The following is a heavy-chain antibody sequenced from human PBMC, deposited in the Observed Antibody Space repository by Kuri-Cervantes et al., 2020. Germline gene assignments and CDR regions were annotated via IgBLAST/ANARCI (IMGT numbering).Heavy chain of an antibody. Sequence: SETLSLTCTVSGGSISSGDYYWSWIRQPPGKGLEWIGYIYYSGSTYYNPSLKSRVTISVDKSKNQFSLKLSSVTAADTAVYYCARDPVSSGPTLDAFDIWGQGTMVTVSS. V-gene: IGHV4-30-4*01. CDR2: IYYSGST. D-gene: IGHD6-19*01. CDR1: GGSISSGDYY. J-gene: IGHJ3*02. CDR3: ARDPVSSGPTLDAFDI.